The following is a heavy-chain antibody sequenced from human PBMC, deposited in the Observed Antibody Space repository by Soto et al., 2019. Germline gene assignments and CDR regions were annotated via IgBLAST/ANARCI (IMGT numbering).Heavy chain of an antibody. J-gene: IGHJ4*02. CDR1: GFTFSNYA. CDR3: ARDKNTFDY. V-gene: IGHV3-23*04. Sequence: EVQLVESGGGLVQPGVSLRLSCEASGFTFSNYAMSWVRQGPGKGLEWVSTVGDGGGRTYYADSVKGRFTISRDNSKNSLYLQMNSLRAEDTAVYYCARDKNTFDYWGQGTLVTVSS. CDR2: VGDGGGRT.